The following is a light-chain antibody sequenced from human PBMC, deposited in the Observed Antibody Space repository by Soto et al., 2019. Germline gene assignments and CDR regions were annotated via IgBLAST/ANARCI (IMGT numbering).Light chain of an antibody. Sequence: QSVLTQPASVSGSPGQSITISCTGTSSDVGIYNLVSWYQQRPDKAPKLVIYEGTKRPSGVSNRFSGSKSGNTAPLTISGLQADDEADYYCCSYAGSITFVFGTGTKVTVL. J-gene: IGLJ1*01. CDR1: SSDVGIYNL. CDR3: CSYAGSITFV. CDR2: EGT. V-gene: IGLV2-23*01.